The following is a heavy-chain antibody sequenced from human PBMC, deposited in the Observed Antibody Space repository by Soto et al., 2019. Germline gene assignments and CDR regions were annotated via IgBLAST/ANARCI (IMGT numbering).Heavy chain of an antibody. CDR3: AASHSTRGAYDI. D-gene: IGHD1-1*01. Sequence: GGSLRLSCAPSDFTLSDVWMLWVRQAPGKGLQWVGRIKNKKDGEAVDYIGPVKGRFSISRDDSKNTLFLEMSSLQTEDTAMYFCAASHSTRGAYDIWGQGTMVTVSS. CDR2: IKNKKDGEAV. CDR1: DFTLSDVW. J-gene: IGHJ3*02. V-gene: IGHV3-15*07.